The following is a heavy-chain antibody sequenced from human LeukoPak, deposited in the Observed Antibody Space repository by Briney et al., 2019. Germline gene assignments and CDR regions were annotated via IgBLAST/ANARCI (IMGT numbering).Heavy chain of an antibody. CDR3: ARLITMVRGVRTRVYYFDY. Sequence: SETLSLTCAVSGGSISSGGYSWSWIRQPPGKGLEWIVYIYYSGSTYYNPSLKSRVTISVDTSKNQFSLKLSSVTAADTAVYYCARLITMVRGVRTRVYYFDYWGQGTLVTVSS. J-gene: IGHJ4*02. CDR1: GGSISSGGYS. CDR2: IYYSGST. V-gene: IGHV4-30-2*03. D-gene: IGHD3-10*01.